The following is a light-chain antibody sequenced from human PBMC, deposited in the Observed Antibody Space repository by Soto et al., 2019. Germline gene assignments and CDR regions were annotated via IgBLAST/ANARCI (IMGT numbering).Light chain of an antibody. CDR1: SSDVGIYNY. CDR3: CSYAGTYTFVA. V-gene: IGLV2-11*01. CDR2: DVT. Sequence: QSALTQPRSVSGSPGQSVTVSCTGTSSDVGIYNYVSWYQQHPGKAPKLIIFDVTKRPSGVPDRFSASKSGNTASLTISGLQAEDEADYYCCSYAGTYTFVAFGGGNKVTVL. J-gene: IGLJ2*01.